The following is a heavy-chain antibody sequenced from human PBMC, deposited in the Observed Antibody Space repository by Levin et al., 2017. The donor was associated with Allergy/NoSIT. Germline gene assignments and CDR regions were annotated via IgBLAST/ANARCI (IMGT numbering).Heavy chain of an antibody. D-gene: IGHD3-16*01. CDR1: GGSISSFY. CDR2: IYYSGST. V-gene: IGHV4-59*08. CDR3: ARHHATCDCAWGPDACDT. Sequence: SETLSLTCTVSGGSISSFYWSWIRQPPGKNLEWIGYIYYSGSTYYNPSLKSRVTISVDTSKNQLSLRLSSVTAADTAVYYCARHHATCDCAWGPDACDTWGQGTLVTVSS. J-gene: IGHJ5*02.